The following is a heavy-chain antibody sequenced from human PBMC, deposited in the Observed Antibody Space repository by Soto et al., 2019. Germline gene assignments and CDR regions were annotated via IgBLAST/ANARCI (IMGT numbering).Heavy chain of an antibody. Sequence: VKVSCEASSYTLTSYGISWARQATGQGLEWMGWISAYNGNTNYAQKLQGRVTMTTDTSTSTAYMELRSLRSDDTAVYYCARWGYCSGGSCPNDAFDIWGQGTMVTVS. V-gene: IGHV1-18*01. J-gene: IGHJ3*02. D-gene: IGHD2-15*01. CDR1: SYTLTSYG. CDR2: ISAYNGNT. CDR3: ARWGYCSGGSCPNDAFDI.